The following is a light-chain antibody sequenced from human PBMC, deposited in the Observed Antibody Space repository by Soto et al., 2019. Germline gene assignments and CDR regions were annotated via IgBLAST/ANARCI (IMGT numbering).Light chain of an antibody. J-gene: IGKJ4*01. CDR3: QQRTNGLT. CDR2: DAS. Sequence: IVWTNSPAILSMSPGERATLSCRASQTVSRYLAWYQKKPGQAPRLLIYDASKRATGIPARFSGSGFGTDFTLTISSLEPEDFAVYYCQQRTNGLTFGGGTQVEI. CDR1: QTVSRY. V-gene: IGKV3-11*01.